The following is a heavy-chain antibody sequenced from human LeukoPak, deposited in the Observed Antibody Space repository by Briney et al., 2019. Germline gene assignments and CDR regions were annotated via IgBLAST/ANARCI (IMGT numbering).Heavy chain of an antibody. Sequence: SVKITCKASGGTFSSYAISWVRQAPGQGLEWMGGIIPIFGTANYAQKFQGRVTITADESTSTAYMELSSLRSEDTAVYYCAREYYYDSSGYYHFDYWGQGTLVTVSS. CDR2: IIPIFGTA. V-gene: IGHV1-69*13. CDR3: AREYYYDSSGYYHFDY. J-gene: IGHJ4*02. CDR1: GGTFSSYA. D-gene: IGHD3-22*01.